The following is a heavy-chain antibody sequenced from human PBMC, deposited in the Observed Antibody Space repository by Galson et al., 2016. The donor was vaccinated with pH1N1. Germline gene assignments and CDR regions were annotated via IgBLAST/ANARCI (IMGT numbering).Heavy chain of an antibody. V-gene: IGHV2-70*01. Sequence: PALVKPTQTLTLTCTFYGFSLSTSGMCVSWIRQPPGKALEWLALIDWDDDKYYRTSLKTRLTISKDTSKNQVVLTMTNMEPVDTATYYCARMVYGDSLKNLDYWGQVTRVTVSS. CDR3: ARMVYGDSLKNLDY. CDR1: GFSLSTSGMC. D-gene: IGHD4-17*01. J-gene: IGHJ4*02. CDR2: IDWDDDK.